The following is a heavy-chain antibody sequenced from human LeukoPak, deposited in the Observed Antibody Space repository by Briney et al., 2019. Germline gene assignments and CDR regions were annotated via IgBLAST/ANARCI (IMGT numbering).Heavy chain of an antibody. V-gene: IGHV3-30-3*01. CDR2: ISYDGSNK. J-gene: IGHJ4*02. CDR3: AREGRNWGTFDY. Sequence: GGSLRLSCAASGFTFSSYAMHWVRQAPGKGLEWVAVISYDGSNKYYADSVKGRFTISRDNSKNTLYLQMNSLRAEDTAVYYCAREGRNWGTFDYWGQGTLVTVSS. D-gene: IGHD7-27*01. CDR1: GFTFSSYA.